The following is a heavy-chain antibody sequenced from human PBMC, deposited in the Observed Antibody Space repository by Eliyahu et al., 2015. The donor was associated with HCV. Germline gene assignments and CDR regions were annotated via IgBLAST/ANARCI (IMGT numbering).Heavy chain of an antibody. Sequence: QVQLVQSGSELKKPGASVKVSCKASGYXFXSYAMNWVRQAPGQGLEWMGWINTNTGNPTYAQGFTGRFVFSLDTSVSTAYLQISSLKAEDTAVYYCARDLTIFGVVRGWFDPWGQGTLVTVSS. CDR3: ARDLTIFGVVRGWFDP. J-gene: IGHJ5*02. V-gene: IGHV7-4-1*02. CDR1: GYXFXSYA. D-gene: IGHD3-3*01. CDR2: INTNTGNP.